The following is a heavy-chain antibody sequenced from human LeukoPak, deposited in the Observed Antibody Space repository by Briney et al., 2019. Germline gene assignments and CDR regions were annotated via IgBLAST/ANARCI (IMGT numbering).Heavy chain of an antibody. CDR1: GGTFSSYA. CDR3: ARGFGGYDWYFDL. CDR2: IIPIFGTA. V-gene: IGHV1-69*13. J-gene: IGHJ2*01. D-gene: IGHD2-15*01. Sequence: SVKVSCKASGGTFSSYAISWVRQAPGQGLEWMGGIIPIFGTANYAQKFQGRVTITADESTSTAYMELSSLRSDDTAVYYCARGFGGYDWYFDLWGRGTLVTVSS.